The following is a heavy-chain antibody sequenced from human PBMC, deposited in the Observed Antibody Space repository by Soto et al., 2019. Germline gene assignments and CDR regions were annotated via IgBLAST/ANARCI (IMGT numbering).Heavy chain of an antibody. D-gene: IGHD5-18*01. J-gene: IGHJ4*02. Sequence: VQLVESGGGLVQPGGSLRLSCAASGFTFSDDSMNWVRQAPGKGLEWVSYISSDGNAQYYVDSVKGRFTISRDNAKNSVFLHMNSLRDEDTAVYYCARGIQLWVGRGFDYWGQGTLVTVSS. CDR3: ARGIQLWVGRGFDY. CDR1: GFTFSDDS. CDR2: ISSDGNAQ. V-gene: IGHV3-48*02.